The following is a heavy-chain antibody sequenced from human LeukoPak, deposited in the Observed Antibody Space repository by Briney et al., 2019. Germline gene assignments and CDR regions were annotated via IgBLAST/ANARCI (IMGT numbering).Heavy chain of an antibody. CDR3: ARDLPYDSSGYYTTNHDAFDI. Sequence: ASVKVSRKASGYTFTSYYMHWVRQAPGQGLEWMGIINPSGGSTSYAQKFQGRVTMTRDTSISTAYMELSRLRSDDTAVYYCARDLPYDSSGYYTTNHDAFDIWGQGTMVTVSS. V-gene: IGHV1-46*01. D-gene: IGHD3-22*01. CDR1: GYTFTSYY. J-gene: IGHJ3*02. CDR2: INPSGGST.